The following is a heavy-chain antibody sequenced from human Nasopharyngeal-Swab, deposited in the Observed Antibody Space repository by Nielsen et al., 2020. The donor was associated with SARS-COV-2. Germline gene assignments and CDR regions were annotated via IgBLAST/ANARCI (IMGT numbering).Heavy chain of an antibody. V-gene: IGHV3-9*01. D-gene: IGHD2-2*03. CDR2: ISWNSGSI. CDR3: AKELDIVVVPAAYGFGYYGMDV. Sequence: SLKISCAASGFTFDDYAMHWVRQAPGKGLEWVSGISWNSGSIGYADSVKGRFTISRDNAKNSLYLQMNSLRVEDTALYYCAKELDIVVVPAAYGFGYYGMDVWGQGTTVTVSS. J-gene: IGHJ6*02. CDR1: GFTFDDYA.